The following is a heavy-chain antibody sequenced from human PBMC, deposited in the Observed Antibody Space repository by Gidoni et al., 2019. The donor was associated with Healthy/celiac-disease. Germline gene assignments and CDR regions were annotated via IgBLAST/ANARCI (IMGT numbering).Heavy chain of an antibody. D-gene: IGHD4-17*01. CDR2: IYSGGST. Sequence: EVQLVESGGVLIQPGVSLRLSCAASGFTVSSNYMSWVRQAPGKGLEWVSVIYSGGSTYYADSVKGRFTISRDNSKNTLYLQMNSLRAEDTAVYYCARGGIGLPDAFDIWGQGTMVTVSS. CDR1: GFTVSSNY. V-gene: IGHV3-53*01. J-gene: IGHJ3*02. CDR3: ARGGIGLPDAFDI.